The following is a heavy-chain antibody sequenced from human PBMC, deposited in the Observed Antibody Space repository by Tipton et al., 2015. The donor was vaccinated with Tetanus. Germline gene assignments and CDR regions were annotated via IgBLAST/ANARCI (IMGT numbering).Heavy chain of an antibody. V-gene: IGHV3-30*04. CDR3: ACHRHSNWFDY. CDR2: ISYDGSHK. CDR1: GFTFSSYA. Sequence: SLRLSCAASGFTFSSYAMHWVRQAPGKGLEWVAVISYDGSHKYYADSAKGRFTISGDNSKNTVYLQMDSLRAGDTAVYFCACHRHSNWFDYWGQGTLVTVSS. D-gene: IGHD6-13*01. J-gene: IGHJ4*02.